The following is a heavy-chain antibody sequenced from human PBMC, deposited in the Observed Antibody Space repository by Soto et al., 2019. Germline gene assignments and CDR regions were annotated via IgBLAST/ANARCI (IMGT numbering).Heavy chain of an antibody. CDR2: ISGSGGTT. CDR3: AKDSWAIFGVPAGEYYAMDV. CDR1: GFTFENYA. V-gene: IGHV3-23*01. Sequence: HPGGSLRLSCVASGFTFENYAMSWVRQAPGKGLEWVSAISGSGGTTYYSDSVKGRFTISRDNSKNTVYLQMNDLRVEDAAEYFCAKDSWAIFGVPAGEYYAMDVWGQGTKVTVSS. D-gene: IGHD3-3*01. J-gene: IGHJ6*02.